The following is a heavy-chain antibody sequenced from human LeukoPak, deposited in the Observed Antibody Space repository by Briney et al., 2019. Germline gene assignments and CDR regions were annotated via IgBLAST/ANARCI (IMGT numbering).Heavy chain of an antibody. J-gene: IGHJ6*02. Sequence: GGSLRLSCAASGFTFSSYWMSWVRQAPGKGLEWVANIKQEGSEKYYVDTVKGGFTISRDNAKNSLYLQMNSLRAEDTAVYYCARDRTSMVLYYYYYGMDVWGQGTTVTVSS. CDR2: IKQEGSEK. CDR1: GFTFSSYW. CDR3: ARDRTSMVLYYYYYGMDV. D-gene: IGHD5-18*01. V-gene: IGHV3-7*01.